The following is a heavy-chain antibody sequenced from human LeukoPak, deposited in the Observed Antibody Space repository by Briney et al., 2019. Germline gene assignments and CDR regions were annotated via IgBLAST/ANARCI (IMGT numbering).Heavy chain of an antibody. D-gene: IGHD3-16*02. CDR1: GYTFTSYD. J-gene: IGHJ3*02. Sequence: GASVKVSCKASGYTFTSYDINWVRQAPGQGLEWMGWMNPNSGNTGYAQKFQGRVTMTRNTSISTAYMELSRLRSDDTAVYYCAKGTTYVWGSYRQHDAFDIWGQGTMVTVSS. CDR3: AKGTTYVWGSYRQHDAFDI. V-gene: IGHV1-8*01. CDR2: MNPNSGNT.